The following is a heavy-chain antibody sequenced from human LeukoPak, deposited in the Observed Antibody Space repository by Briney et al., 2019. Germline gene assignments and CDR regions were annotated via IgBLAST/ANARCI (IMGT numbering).Heavy chain of an antibody. D-gene: IGHD1-1*01. CDR2: IHPDGSST. V-gene: IGHV3-74*01. J-gene: IGHJ4*02. Sequence: AGGSLKLSCAASGFTFKFYWMYWVRQAPGKGLEWVSRIHPDGSSTNYADSVRGRFTISRDNAKNTLYLQMNSLRVEDTAIYYCVRDATGTTPFDYWGQGTLVTVSS. CDR1: GFTFKFYW. CDR3: VRDATGTTPFDY.